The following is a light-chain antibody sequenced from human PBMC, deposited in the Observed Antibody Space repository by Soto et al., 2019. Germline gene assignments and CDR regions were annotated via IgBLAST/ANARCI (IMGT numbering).Light chain of an antibody. CDR1: QTVTNN. J-gene: IGKJ1*01. V-gene: IGKV3-15*01. Sequence: EVVMTQSPALLSVSPGERVTLSCRASQTVTNNLAWYQQRPGQAPRLLIYDSSSRATGVPARFSGSGSGTEFTLTISSLKAEDFAVYYCQQYNNWPWTFGQGTKVEIK. CDR3: QQYNNWPWT. CDR2: DSS.